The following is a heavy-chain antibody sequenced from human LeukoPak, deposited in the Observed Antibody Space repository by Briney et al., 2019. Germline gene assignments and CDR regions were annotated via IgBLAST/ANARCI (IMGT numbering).Heavy chain of an antibody. D-gene: IGHD4-17*01. CDR1: GFTFSSYV. CDR2: INKNGGET. V-gene: IGHV3-23*01. Sequence: QPGESLRLSCAASGFTFSSYVMSWGRQAPGKGLEWVSTINKNGGETYYADSVKGRFTISRDNSKNTLYLQMNSLRAEDTAVYYCARDMTTVTNNWFDPWGQGTLVTVSS. CDR3: ARDMTTVTNNWFDP. J-gene: IGHJ5*02.